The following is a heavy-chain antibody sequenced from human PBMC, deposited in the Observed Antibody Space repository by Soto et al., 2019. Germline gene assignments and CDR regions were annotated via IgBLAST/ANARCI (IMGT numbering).Heavy chain of an antibody. V-gene: IGHV3-30*03. J-gene: IGHJ6*02. Sequence: GGSLRLSCAASGFTFSSYRMHWVRQAPGKGLEWVAVISYDGSNKYYADSVKGRFTISRDNSKNTLYLQMNSLRAEDTAVYYCARAVYDSSGYPLYYYYGMDVWGQGTTVTVSS. D-gene: IGHD3-22*01. CDR1: GFTFSSYR. CDR3: ARAVYDSSGYPLYYYYGMDV. CDR2: ISYDGSNK.